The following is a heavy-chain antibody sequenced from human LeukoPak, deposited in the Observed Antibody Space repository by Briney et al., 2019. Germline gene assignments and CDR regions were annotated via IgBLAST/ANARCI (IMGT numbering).Heavy chain of an antibody. CDR1: GYSISSGYY. Sequence: SETLSLTCAVSGYSISSGYYGGWSRQPPGKGLGWIGSIYHSGSTYYNPSLKSRVTISVDTSKNQFSLKLSSVTAADTAVYYCARILRAVAGTKDYWGQGTLVTVSS. D-gene: IGHD6-19*01. V-gene: IGHV4-38-2*01. J-gene: IGHJ4*02. CDR3: ARILRAVAGTKDY. CDR2: IYHSGST.